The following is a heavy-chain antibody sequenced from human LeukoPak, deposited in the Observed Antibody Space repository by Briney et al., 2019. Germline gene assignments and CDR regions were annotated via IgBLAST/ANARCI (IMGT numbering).Heavy chain of an antibody. CDR3: AVLWFGESDLDY. CDR1: GFTFSSYA. CDR2: TSGNADST. V-gene: IGHV3-23*01. J-gene: IGHJ4*02. D-gene: IGHD3-10*01. Sequence: GGSLRLSCAASGFTFSSYAMSWVRQAPGRGLEWVSATSGNADSTYYADSVKGRFTISRDNSKNTLSLQMNSLRAEDTAVYYCAVLWFGESDLDYWGQGTLVTVSS.